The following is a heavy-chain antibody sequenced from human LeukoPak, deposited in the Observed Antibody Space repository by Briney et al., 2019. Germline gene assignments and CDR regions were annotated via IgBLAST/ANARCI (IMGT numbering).Heavy chain of an antibody. D-gene: IGHD5-12*01. CDR2: IKQDGSEK. V-gene: IGHV3-7*03. CDR1: GFTFSSYE. J-gene: IGHJ6*04. CDR3: ASAAHSGYFYYYYGMDV. Sequence: GGSLRLSCAASGFTFSSYEMNWVRQAPGKGLEWVANIKQDGSEKYYVDSVKGRFTISRDNAKNSLYLQMNSLRAEDTAVYYCASAAHSGYFYYYYGMDVWGKGTTVTVSS.